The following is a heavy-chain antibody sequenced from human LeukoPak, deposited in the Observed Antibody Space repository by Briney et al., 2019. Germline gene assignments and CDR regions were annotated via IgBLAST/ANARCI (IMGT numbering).Heavy chain of an antibody. CDR1: GFTFSSYA. CDR3: AKECDLWSGYPLDY. J-gene: IGHJ4*02. Sequence: GGSLRLSCAASGFTFSSYAMSWVRQAPGKVLEWVSAIISIGGSTYYADSVKGRLTISRDNSKNTLYLKMNSLRAEGTAVYYCAKECDLWSGYPLDYWGQGTMVTVSS. CDR2: IISIGGST. D-gene: IGHD3-3*01. V-gene: IGHV3-23*01.